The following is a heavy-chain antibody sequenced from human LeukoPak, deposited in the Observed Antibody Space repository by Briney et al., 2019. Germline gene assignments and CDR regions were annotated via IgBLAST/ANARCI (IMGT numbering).Heavy chain of an antibody. V-gene: IGHV1-18*01. CDR1: GYTFSSYG. Sequence: VASVKVSCKASGYTFSSYGITWVRQAPGQGLEWMGWISVCNGNTKSAQNLQGRVIMTTDTSTNTAHMELRSLRSDDTAVYCCARIASDGSGTNHYWGQGTQVIVSS. D-gene: IGHD3-10*01. J-gene: IGHJ4*02. CDR3: ARIASDGSGTNHY. CDR2: ISVCNGNT.